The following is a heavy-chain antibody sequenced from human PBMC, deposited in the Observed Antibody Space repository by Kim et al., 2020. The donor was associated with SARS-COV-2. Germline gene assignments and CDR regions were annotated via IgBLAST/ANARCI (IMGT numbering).Heavy chain of an antibody. V-gene: IGHV3-7*01. CDR3: ARGGRVVAAPGGY. Sequence: YVDSVKGRFTISRDNAKNSLYLQMNSLRAEDTAVYYCARGGRVVAAPGGYWGQGTLVTVSS. D-gene: IGHD2-15*01. J-gene: IGHJ4*02.